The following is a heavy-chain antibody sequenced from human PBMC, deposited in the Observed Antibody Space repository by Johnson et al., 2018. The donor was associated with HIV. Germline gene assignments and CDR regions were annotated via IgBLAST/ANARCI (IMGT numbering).Heavy chain of an antibody. D-gene: IGHD3-3*01. V-gene: IGHV3-30*03. CDR2: ISFAGTNK. Sequence: VQLVESGGGVVQPGGTLRLSCAASGFTFSSYGMAWVRQAPGKGLEWVTVISFAGTNKYYADSVKGRFTISRDNAKNSLNLQMNSLRGEDTALYYCARVTIFGVTKVDALDMWGQGTMVTVSS. CDR1: GFTFSSYG. J-gene: IGHJ3*02. CDR3: ARVTIFGVTKVDALDM.